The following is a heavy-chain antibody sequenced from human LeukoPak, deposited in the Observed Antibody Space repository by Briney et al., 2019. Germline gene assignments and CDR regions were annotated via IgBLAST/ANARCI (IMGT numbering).Heavy chain of an antibody. V-gene: IGHV1-2*06. Sequence: GASVKVSCKASGYTFTGCYMHWVRQAPGQGLEWMGRINPNSGGTNYAQKFQGRVTMTRDTSISTAYMELSRLRSDDTAVYYCARVVDYDILTGYDYWGQGTLVTVSS. CDR1: GYTFTGCY. J-gene: IGHJ4*02. CDR2: INPNSGGT. CDR3: ARVVDYDILTGYDY. D-gene: IGHD3-9*01.